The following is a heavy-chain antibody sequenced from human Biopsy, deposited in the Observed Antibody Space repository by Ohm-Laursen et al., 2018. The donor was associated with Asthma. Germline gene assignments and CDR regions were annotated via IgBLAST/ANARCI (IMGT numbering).Heavy chain of an antibody. Sequence: SLRLSCAASGFTFRSYAMHWVRQAPGKGLEWVAVMSYDGSLKYYADSVNGRFTISKDDSRDTLYLQMSSLKAEDTAVYYCAKEVFPGWELRRGPENWGQGTLVTVSS. J-gene: IGHJ4*02. CDR1: GFTFRSYA. D-gene: IGHD1-26*01. CDR2: MSYDGSLK. CDR3: AKEVFPGWELRRGPEN. V-gene: IGHV3-30-3*02.